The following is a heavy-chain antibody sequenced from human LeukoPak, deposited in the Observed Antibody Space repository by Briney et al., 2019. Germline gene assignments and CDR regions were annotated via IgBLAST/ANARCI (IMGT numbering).Heavy chain of an antibody. D-gene: IGHD1-26*01. V-gene: IGHV1-69*05. Sequence: ASVKVSCKASGGTFSSYAISWVRQAPGQGLEWMGRVIPIFGTANYAQKFQGRVTITTDESTSTAYMELSSLRSEDTAVYYCAREGSSGSCCSYWYFDLWGRGTLVTVSS. CDR1: GGTFSSYA. CDR2: VIPIFGTA. CDR3: AREGSSGSCCSYWYFDL. J-gene: IGHJ2*01.